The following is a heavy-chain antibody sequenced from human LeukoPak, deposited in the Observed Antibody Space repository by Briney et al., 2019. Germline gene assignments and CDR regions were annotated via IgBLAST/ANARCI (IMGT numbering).Heavy chain of an antibody. V-gene: IGHV3-11*06. J-gene: IGHJ6*04. CDR3: ARAQVVPAATYYYYYGMDV. Sequence: GGSLRLSCAASGFTFSDYYMNWIRLAPGKGLEWVSSISTSSTYTNYADSVRGRFTISRDDANNSLYLQMNSLRAEDTAVYYCARAQVVPAATYYYYYGMDVWGKGTTVTVSS. CDR2: ISTSSTYT. D-gene: IGHD2-2*01. CDR1: GFTFSDYY.